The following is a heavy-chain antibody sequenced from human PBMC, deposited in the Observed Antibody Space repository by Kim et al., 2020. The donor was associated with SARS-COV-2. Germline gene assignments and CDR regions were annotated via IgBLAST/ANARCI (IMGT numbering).Heavy chain of an antibody. J-gene: IGHJ4*02. D-gene: IGHD3-3*01. CDR3: ARDQYDFWSGYYPLDY. CDR2: IKQDGSEK. CDR1: GFTFSSYW. V-gene: IGHV3-7*01. Sequence: GGFLRLSCAASGFTFSSYWMSWVRQAPGKGLEWVANIKQDGSEKYYVDSVKGRFTISRDNAKNSLYLQMNSLRAEDTAVYYCARDQYDFWSGYYPLDYWGQGTLVTVSS.